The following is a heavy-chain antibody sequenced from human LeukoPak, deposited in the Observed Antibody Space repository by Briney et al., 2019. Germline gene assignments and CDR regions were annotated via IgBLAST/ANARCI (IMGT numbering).Heavy chain of an antibody. V-gene: IGHV1-2*02. CDR2: INPNSGGT. CDR1: GYTFTGYY. CDR3: ARDLRSGYYDY. Sequence: GASVKVSGKASGYTFTGYYLHWVRQAPGQGLEWMGWINPNSGGTNYAQKFQGRVTMTRDTSISTAYMELSRLTSDDTAVYYCARDLRSGYYDYGGQGTLVTVSS. J-gene: IGHJ4*02. D-gene: IGHD3-3*01.